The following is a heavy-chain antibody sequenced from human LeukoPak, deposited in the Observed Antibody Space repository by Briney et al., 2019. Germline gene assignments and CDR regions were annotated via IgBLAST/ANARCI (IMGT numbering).Heavy chain of an antibody. D-gene: IGHD3-22*01. CDR1: GGSISSSSYY. V-gene: IGHV4-39*01. CDR2: IYYSGST. J-gene: IGHJ4*02. Sequence: SETLSLTCTVSGGSISSSSYYWGWIRQPPGKGLEWIGSIYYSGSTYYNPSLKSRVTISVDTSKNQFSLKLSSVTAADTAVYYCARGWDYYDSSGYLGIDYWGQGTLVTVSS. CDR3: ARGWDYYDSSGYLGIDY.